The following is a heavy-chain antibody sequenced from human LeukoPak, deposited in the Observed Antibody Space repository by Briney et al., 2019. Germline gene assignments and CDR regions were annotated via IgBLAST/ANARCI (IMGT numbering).Heavy chain of an antibody. Sequence: PSETLSLTCTVSGGSISSSSYYWGWIRQPPGKGLEWIGSIYYSGSTYYNPSLKSQVTISVDTTKNQFSLKLSSVTAADTAVYYCARQQRGGFDYWGQGTLVTVSS. CDR2: IYYSGST. D-gene: IGHD6-25*01. V-gene: IGHV4-39*01. J-gene: IGHJ4*02. CDR1: GGSISSSSYY. CDR3: ARQQRGGFDY.